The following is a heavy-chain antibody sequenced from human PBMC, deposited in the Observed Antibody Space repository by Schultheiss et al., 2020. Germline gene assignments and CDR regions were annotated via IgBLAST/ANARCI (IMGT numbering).Heavy chain of an antibody. J-gene: IGHJ4*02. V-gene: IGHV5-51*01. CDR2: IYPGDSDT. CDR3: ARPLGVVTATGYYFDY. CDR1: GYSFTNYW. Sequence: GESLKISCKGSGYSFTNYWIGWVRQMPGKGLEWMGIIYPGDSDTEYSPSFQGQVTISADKSISTAYLQWSSLKASDTAMYYCARPLGVVTATGYYFDYWGQGTLVTGYS. D-gene: IGHD2-21*02.